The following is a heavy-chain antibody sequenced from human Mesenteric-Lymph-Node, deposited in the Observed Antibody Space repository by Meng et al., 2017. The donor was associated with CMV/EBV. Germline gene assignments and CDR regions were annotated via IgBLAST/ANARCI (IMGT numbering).Heavy chain of an antibody. CDR1: GFTFSGSA. V-gene: IGHV3-73*01. Sequence: GESLKISCAASGFTFSGSAMHWVRQASGKGLEWVGRIRSKANSYATAYAASVKGRFTISRDDSKNTAYLQMNSLKTEDTAVYYCTRQPLWGQGTLVTVSS. J-gene: IGHJ1*01. CDR3: TRQPL. CDR2: IRSKANSYAT.